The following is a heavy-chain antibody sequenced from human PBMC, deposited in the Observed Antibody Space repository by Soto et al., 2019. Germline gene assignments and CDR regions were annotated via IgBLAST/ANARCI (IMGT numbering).Heavy chain of an antibody. Sequence: GGSLRLSCAASGFTFSNAWMNWVRQAPGKGLEWVGRIKSKTDGGTTDYAAPVKGRFTISRDDSKNTLYLQMNSLKTEDTAVYYGTTYLLLLQYGMDCWGQGTTVTVSS. J-gene: IGHJ6*02. V-gene: IGHV3-15*07. CDR1: GFTFSNAW. D-gene: IGHD2-15*01. CDR3: TTYLLLLQYGMDC. CDR2: IKSKTDGGTT.